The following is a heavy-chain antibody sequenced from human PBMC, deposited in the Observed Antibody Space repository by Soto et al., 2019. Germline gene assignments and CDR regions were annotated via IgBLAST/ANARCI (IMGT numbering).Heavy chain of an antibody. J-gene: IGHJ5*02. CDR1: GGTFSSYA. CDR3: ASGYCSGGSCPLSHWFDP. CDR2: IIPIFGTA. D-gene: IGHD2-15*01. Sequence: ASVKVSCKASGGTFSSYAISWVRQAPGQGLEWMGGIIPIFGTANYAQKFQGRVTITADKSTSTAYMELSSLRSEDTAVYYCASGYCSGGSCPLSHWFDPWGQGTMVTVSS. V-gene: IGHV1-69*06.